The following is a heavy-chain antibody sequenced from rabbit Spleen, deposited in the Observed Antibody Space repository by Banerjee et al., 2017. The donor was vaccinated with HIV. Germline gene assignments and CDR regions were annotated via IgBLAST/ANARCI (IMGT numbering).Heavy chain of an antibody. V-gene: IGHV1S40*01. D-gene: IGHD1-1*01. CDR1: GFSFSSNDY. CDR3: ARDASRGGFDFDL. J-gene: IGHJ4*01. Sequence: QSLEESGGGLVKPGASLTLTCKASGFSFSSNDYICWVRQAPGKGLEWIACIYTGSSGSTYYATWAKGRFTISKTSSTTVTLQMTSLTAADTATYFCARDASRGGFDFDLWGPGTLVTVS. CDR2: IYTGSSGST.